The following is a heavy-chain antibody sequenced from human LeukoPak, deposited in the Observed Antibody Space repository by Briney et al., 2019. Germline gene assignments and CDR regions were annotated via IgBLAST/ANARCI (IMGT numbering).Heavy chain of an antibody. CDR2: ISAYNGNT. J-gene: IGHJ4*02. Sequence: ASVKVSCKASGYTFTSYGISWVRQAPGQGLEWMRWISAYNGNTNYAQKLQGRVTMTTDTSTSTAYMELRSLRSDDTAVYYCAREIRRFLEWYSDYWGQGTLVTVSS. V-gene: IGHV1-18*01. CDR3: AREIRRFLEWYSDY. CDR1: GYTFTSYG. D-gene: IGHD3-3*01.